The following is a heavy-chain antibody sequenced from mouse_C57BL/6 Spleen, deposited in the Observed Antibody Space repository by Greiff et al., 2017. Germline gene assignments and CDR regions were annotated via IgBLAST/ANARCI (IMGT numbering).Heavy chain of an antibody. D-gene: IGHD1-1*01. CDR3: ARWDYYGSSWFAY. V-gene: IGHV1-53*01. J-gene: IGHJ3*01. CDR2: INPSNGGT. Sequence: QVQLQPSWTELVKPGASVKLSCTASGYTFTSYWMHWVKQRPGQGLEWIGNINPSNGGTHYNEKFKRKATLTVDKPSSTPYMQLSSRTSEDSAVNYCARWDYYGSSWFAYWGQGTLVTVSA. CDR1: GYTFTSYW.